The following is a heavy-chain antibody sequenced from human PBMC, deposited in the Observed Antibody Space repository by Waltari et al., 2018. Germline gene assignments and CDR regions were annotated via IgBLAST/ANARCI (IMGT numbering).Heavy chain of an antibody. CDR2: IIPIFGTA. J-gene: IGHJ4*02. CDR1: GGTFSSHA. V-gene: IGHV1-69*12. CDR3: ARVGVEMATMYYFDY. D-gene: IGHD5-12*01. Sequence: QVQLVQSGAEVKKPGSSVTVSCQASGGTFSSHAISWVRQAPGQGLEWMGGIIPIFGTANYAQKFQGRVTITADESTSTAYMELSSLRSEDTAVYYCARVGVEMATMYYFDYWGQGTLVTVSS.